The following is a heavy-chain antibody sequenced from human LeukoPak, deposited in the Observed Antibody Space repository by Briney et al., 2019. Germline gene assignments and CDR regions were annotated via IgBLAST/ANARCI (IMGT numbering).Heavy chain of an antibody. CDR3: AKDRSIAAGDDAFDI. Sequence: GGSLRLSCAASGFTVSSNYMNWVRQAPGKGLEWVSHISGSGISTYYADSVKGRFTISRDNSKNTLYLQMNSLRAEDTAVYYCAKDRSIAAGDDAFDIWGQGTMVTVSS. V-gene: IGHV3-23*01. D-gene: IGHD6-13*01. CDR2: ISGSGIST. J-gene: IGHJ3*02. CDR1: GFTVSSNY.